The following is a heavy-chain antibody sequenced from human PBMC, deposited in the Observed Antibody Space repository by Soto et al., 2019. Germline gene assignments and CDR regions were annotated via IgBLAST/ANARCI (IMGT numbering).Heavy chain of an antibody. CDR3: ARVRGSRPFDY. CDR1: GFTFSSYE. D-gene: IGHD6-25*01. J-gene: IGHJ4*02. CDR2: ISSSGSTI. Sequence: SGGSLRLSCAASGFTFSSYEMNWVRQAPGKGLEWVSYISSSGSTIYYADSVKGRFTISRDNAKNSLYLQMNSLRAEDTAVYYCARVRGSRPFDYWGQGTLVTVSS. V-gene: IGHV3-48*03.